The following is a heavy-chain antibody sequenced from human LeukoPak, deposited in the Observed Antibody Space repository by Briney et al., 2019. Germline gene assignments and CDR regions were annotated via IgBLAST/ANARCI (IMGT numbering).Heavy chain of an antibody. CDR3: AKHLYFDSGGSNF. J-gene: IGHJ4*02. Sequence: GGSLRPSCEVSRFTFSSFAMTWVRQAPGKGLEWVSSITGDGQRAHHADSVRGRFTISRDNSKSTLYLQMNSLRAEDTAVYYCAKHLYFDSGGSNFWGLGTLVTVSS. CDR2: ITGDGQRA. CDR1: RFTFSSFA. V-gene: IGHV3-23*01. D-gene: IGHD3-22*01.